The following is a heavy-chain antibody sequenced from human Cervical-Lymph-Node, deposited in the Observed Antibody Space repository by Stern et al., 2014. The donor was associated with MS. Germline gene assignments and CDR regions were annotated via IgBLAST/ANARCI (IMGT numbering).Heavy chain of an antibody. V-gene: IGHV1-2*07. D-gene: IGHD1-20*01. CDR2: INAKSGIT. Sequence: VQLVQSGAEVKKPGASVKVSCKASGYTFSDHYMHWVRQAPGQGLEWMGWINAKSGITNYAHKFQGRVTMTRDTSISTAYMELSSLRSDDTAVYYCARELNWNDIFTNVFDIWGQGTMVTVSS. CDR3: ARELNWNDIFTNVFDI. CDR1: GYTFSDHY. J-gene: IGHJ3*02.